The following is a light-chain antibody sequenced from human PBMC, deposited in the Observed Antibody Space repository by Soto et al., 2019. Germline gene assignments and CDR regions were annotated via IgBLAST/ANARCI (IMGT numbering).Light chain of an antibody. J-gene: IGKJ1*01. V-gene: IGKV1-6*01. CDR3: LQDYSYPQT. Sequence: AIQMTQSPSSLSASVGDRVTITCRASQGIRNNLGWYQQRPGKAPKLLIYAASSLQSGVPSRFSGSGSGTDFTLTISSLQAEDFATYYCLQDYSYPQTFGQGTKVDIK. CDR1: QGIRNN. CDR2: AAS.